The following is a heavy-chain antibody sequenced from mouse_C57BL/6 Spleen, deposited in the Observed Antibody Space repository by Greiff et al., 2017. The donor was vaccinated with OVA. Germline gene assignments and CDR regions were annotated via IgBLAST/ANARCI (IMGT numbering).Heavy chain of an antibody. CDR1: GYTFTSYW. Sequence: QVQLQQPGAELVKPGASVKLSCKASGYTFTSYWMHWVKQRPGRGLEWIGRIDPNSGGTKYNEKFKSKATLTVDKPSSTAYMQLSSLTSEDSAVYYCARREAHYYGSSHYYAMDDWGQGTSVTVSS. CDR3: ARREAHYYGSSHYYAMDD. D-gene: IGHD1-1*01. CDR2: IDPNSGGT. V-gene: IGHV1-72*01. J-gene: IGHJ4*01.